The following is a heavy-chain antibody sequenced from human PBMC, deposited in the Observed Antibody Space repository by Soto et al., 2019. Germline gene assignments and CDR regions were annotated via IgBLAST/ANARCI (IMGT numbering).Heavy chain of an antibody. CDR2: INPSGGST. D-gene: IGHD1-26*01. Sequence: ASVKVSCKASGYTFTSYYMHWVRQAPGQGLEWMGIINPSGGSTSYAQKFKGRVTMTRDTSTSTVYKEMSSLRSEDTAVYYCARELGATSFDYWGQGTLVTVSS. CDR1: GYTFTSYY. J-gene: IGHJ4*02. V-gene: IGHV1-46*01. CDR3: ARELGATSFDY.